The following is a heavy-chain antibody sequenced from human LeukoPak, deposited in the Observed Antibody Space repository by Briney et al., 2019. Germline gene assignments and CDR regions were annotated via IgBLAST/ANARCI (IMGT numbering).Heavy chain of an antibody. Sequence: PSETLSLTCTVSGGSISSSSYYWGWIRQPPGKGLEWIGSIYYSGSTYYNPSLKSRVTISVDTSKNQFSLKLSSVTAADTAVYYCARGAAVITEYFDYWGQGTLVTVSS. V-gene: IGHV4-39*01. CDR3: ARGAAVITEYFDY. CDR1: GGSISSSSYY. D-gene: IGHD3-22*01. CDR2: IYYSGST. J-gene: IGHJ4*02.